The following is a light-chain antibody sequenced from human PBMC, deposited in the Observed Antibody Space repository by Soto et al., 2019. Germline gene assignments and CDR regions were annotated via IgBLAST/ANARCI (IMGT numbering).Light chain of an antibody. CDR2: GAS. V-gene: IGKV3-15*01. Sequence: IVLTQSPATLSSSPGERATLSCRASQSVSSNLAWYQQKPGQAPRLLIYGASTRAFGIPGRFSGSGSGTEFTLTISSVQSEDFAVYYCQQYNNWPPAVTFGPGTRLEIK. J-gene: IGKJ5*01. CDR1: QSVSSN. CDR3: QQYNNWPPAVT.